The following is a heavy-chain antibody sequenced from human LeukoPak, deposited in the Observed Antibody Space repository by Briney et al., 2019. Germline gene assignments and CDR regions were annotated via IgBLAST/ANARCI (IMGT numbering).Heavy chain of an antibody. V-gene: IGHV3-21*01. CDR3: ARDSSGIAAAGTVFGRYYGMDV. Sequence: GGSLRLSCAASGFTFSSYSMNWVRQAPGKGLEWVSSISSSSSYIYYADSVKGRFTISRDNAKNSLYLQMNSLRAEDTAVYYCARDSSGIAAAGTVFGRYYGMDVWGQGTTVTVSS. J-gene: IGHJ6*02. CDR1: GFTFSSYS. CDR2: ISSSSSYI. D-gene: IGHD6-13*01.